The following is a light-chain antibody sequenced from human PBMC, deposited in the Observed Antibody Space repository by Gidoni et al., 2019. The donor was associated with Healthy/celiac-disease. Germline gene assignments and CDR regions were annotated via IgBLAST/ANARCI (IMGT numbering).Light chain of an antibody. Sequence: EIVLPQSPATLSSSPGERATLSCRASQSVSSYLAWYQQKPGQAPRLLIYAASNGATGIPARFSGRGSGTDFTLTISSLEPEDFAGYYCQQRRNWPPGAFGPGTKVDIK. CDR2: AAS. CDR3: QQRRNWPPGA. V-gene: IGKV3-11*01. CDR1: QSVSSY. J-gene: IGKJ3*01.